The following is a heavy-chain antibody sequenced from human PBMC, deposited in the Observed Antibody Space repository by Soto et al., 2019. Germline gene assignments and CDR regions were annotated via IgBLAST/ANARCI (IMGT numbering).Heavy chain of an antibody. CDR2: ISSSSSYT. D-gene: IGHD3-9*01. J-gene: IGHJ4*02. CDR1: GFTFSDYY. V-gene: IGHV3-11*05. CDR3: ARDQPNFDILTGSPYA. Sequence: PGGSLRLSCAASGFTFSDYYMSWIRQAPGKGLEWVSYISSSSSYTNYADSVKGRFTISRDNAKNSLYLQMNSLRAEDTAVYYCARDQPNFDILTGSPYAWGQGTLVTVSS.